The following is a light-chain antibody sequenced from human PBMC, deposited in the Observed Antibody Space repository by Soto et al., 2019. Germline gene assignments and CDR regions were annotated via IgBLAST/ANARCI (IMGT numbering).Light chain of an antibody. Sequence: SYALTQPPSVSVSPGQTASITCTGDKLGDKSACWYQQKQGQSPVLVIYQDSKRPAGIPERFSCSNSGNAATLTISGTPAMDEDDYCCQSWDSSTVVFGGGTQLTAL. CDR1: KLGDKS. CDR3: QSWDSSTVV. CDR2: QDS. V-gene: IGLV3-1*01. J-gene: IGLJ2*01.